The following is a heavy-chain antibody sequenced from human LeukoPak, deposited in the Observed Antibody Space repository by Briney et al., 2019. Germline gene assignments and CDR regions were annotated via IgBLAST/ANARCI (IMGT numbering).Heavy chain of an antibody. CDR1: GFTFSDYY. CDR2: ISSSSSYT. J-gene: IGHJ4*02. CDR3: ARGVYGDYDLSYYFDY. V-gene: IGHV3-11*06. Sequence: PGGSLRLSCAASGFTFSDYYMSWLRQAPGKGLEWVSYISSSSSYTSYADSVKGRFTISRDNAKNSLYLQMNSLRAEDTAVYYCARGVYGDYDLSYYFDYWGQGTLVTVSS. D-gene: IGHD4-17*01.